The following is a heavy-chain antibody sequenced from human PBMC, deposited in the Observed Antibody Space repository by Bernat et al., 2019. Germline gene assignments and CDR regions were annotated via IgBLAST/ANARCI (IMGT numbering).Heavy chain of an antibody. J-gene: IGHJ4*02. Sequence: EVQLVESGGGLVKPGGSLRLSCAASGFTFSSYSMNWVSQAPGKGLEGVPSISSSSSYIYYADSVKSRYTISRDNAKNSLYLQMNSLRAEDTAVYYCARGRTSGSYEDYWGQGTLVTVSS. CDR3: ARGRTSGSYEDY. CDR1: GFTFSSYS. CDR2: ISSSSSYI. D-gene: IGHD1-26*01. V-gene: IGHV3-21*01.